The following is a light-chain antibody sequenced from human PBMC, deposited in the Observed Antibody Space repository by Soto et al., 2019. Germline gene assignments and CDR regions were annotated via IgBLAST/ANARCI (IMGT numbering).Light chain of an antibody. CDR3: CSFSPSTTYV. Sequence: QSVLTQPASVSGSPGQSIALSCTGTSSDVGSYNLVSWYQQYPGKAPKLLISEGGKRPSGISNRFSGSKSGNTASLTISGLQAEDEADYYCCSFSPSTTYVFVTGSMVTVL. J-gene: IGLJ1*01. CDR1: SSDVGSYNL. CDR2: EGG. V-gene: IGLV2-23*01.